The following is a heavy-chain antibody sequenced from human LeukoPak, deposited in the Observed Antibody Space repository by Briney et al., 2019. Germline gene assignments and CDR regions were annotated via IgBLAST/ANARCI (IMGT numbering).Heavy chain of an antibody. CDR2: INPNSGGT. CDR1: GYTFTGYY. CDR3: ARGTYSSGTPATDY. V-gene: IGHV1-2*02. J-gene: IGHJ4*02. Sequence: ASVKVSCKASGYTFTGYYMHWVRQAPGQGLEWMGWINPNSGGTNYAQKFQGRVTMTRDTSISTAYMELSRLRSDDTAVYYCARGTYSSGTPATDYWGQGTLVTVSS. D-gene: IGHD6-19*01.